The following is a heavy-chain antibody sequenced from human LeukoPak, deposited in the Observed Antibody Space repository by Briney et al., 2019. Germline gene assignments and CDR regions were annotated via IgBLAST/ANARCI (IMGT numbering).Heavy chain of an antibody. Sequence: SETVSLTCSVSGDSISTYHWNWIRKPPGKGLEWIGYIQSTGSSKYNPSLKSRVNIFVDTSKNQAALILTSVTAADTAVYYCARDKRHSYGRYFDHWGQGALVTVSS. CDR2: IQSTGSS. CDR1: GDSISTYH. D-gene: IGHD3-16*01. V-gene: IGHV4-59*01. J-gene: IGHJ4*02. CDR3: ARDKRHSYGRYFDH.